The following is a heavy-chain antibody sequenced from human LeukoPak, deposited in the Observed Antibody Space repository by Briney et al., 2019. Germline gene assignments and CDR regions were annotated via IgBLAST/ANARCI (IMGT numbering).Heavy chain of an antibody. V-gene: IGHV4-38-2*02. CDR1: GYSISSGYY. D-gene: IGHD3-22*01. J-gene: IGHJ3*01. Sequence: SETLSLTCTVSGYSISSGYYWGWIRQPPGKGLEWIGSIYHSGSTYYNPSLKSRVTISVDTSKNQFSLKLSSVTAADTAVYYCARDSNYYDSSGYYPINDAFDVWGQGTMVTVSS. CDR2: IYHSGST. CDR3: ARDSNYYDSSGYYPINDAFDV.